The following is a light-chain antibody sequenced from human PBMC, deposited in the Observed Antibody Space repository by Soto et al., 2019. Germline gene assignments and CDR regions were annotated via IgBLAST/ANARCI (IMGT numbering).Light chain of an antibody. CDR2: KAS. J-gene: IGKJ1*01. CDR1: QSINSW. CDR3: QQYDNYFWT. Sequence: DIPMTQSPSTLSASIGDRVTITCRASQSINSWLAWYQQKPGKAPKVLIYKASSLESGVPSRFSGSGSGTEFTLTISSLQPDDFATYYCQQYDNYFWTFGQGTKVEI. V-gene: IGKV1-5*03.